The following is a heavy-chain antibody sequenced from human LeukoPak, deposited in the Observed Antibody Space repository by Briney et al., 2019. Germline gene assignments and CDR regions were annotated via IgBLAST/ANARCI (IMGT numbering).Heavy chain of an antibody. V-gene: IGHV4-59*12. D-gene: IGHD3-3*01. J-gene: IGHJ4*02. CDR3: ARRGVHYDFWSGYSPRYYFDY. CDR2: IYYSGST. CDR1: GGSISSYY. Sequence: SETLSLTCTVSGGSISSYYWSWIRQPPGKGLEWIGYIYYSGSTNYNPSLKSRVTISVDTSKNQFSLKLSSVTAADTAVYYCARRGVHYDFWSGYSPRYYFDYWGQGTLVTVSS.